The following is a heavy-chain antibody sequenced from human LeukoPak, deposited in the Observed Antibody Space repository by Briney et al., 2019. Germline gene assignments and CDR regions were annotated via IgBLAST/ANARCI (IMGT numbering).Heavy chain of an antibody. CDR1: GYTFTSYD. Sequence: ASVKVSCKASGYTFTSYDINWVRQATGQGLEWMGGMNPNSGNTGYAQKFQGRVTMTRNTSISTAYMELSSLRSEDTAVYYCARLAAGTANVVDYWGQGTLVTVSS. J-gene: IGHJ4*02. CDR3: ARLAAGTANVVDY. V-gene: IGHV1-8*01. CDR2: MNPNSGNT. D-gene: IGHD6-19*01.